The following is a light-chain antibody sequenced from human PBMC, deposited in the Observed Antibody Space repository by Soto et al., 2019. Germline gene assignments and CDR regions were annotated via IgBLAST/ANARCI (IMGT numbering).Light chain of an antibody. CDR3: SSYAGTHVV. CDR1: SSDVGGYNY. J-gene: IGLJ1*01. CDR2: DVS. Sequence: QSALTHPPSASGSPGQSVTISCTGTSSDVGGYNYVSWYQQHPGKAPKLMIYDVSKRPSGVPDRFSGSKSGNTASLTVSGLQADDEADYYCSSYAGTHVVFGTGTKLTVL. V-gene: IGLV2-8*01.